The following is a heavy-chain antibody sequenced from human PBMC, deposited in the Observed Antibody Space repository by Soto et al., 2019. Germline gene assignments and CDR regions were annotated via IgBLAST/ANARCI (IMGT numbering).Heavy chain of an antibody. D-gene: IGHD3-10*01. CDR1: GYTFTSYA. CDR3: ASSQGSGYYYYGMDV. V-gene: IGHV1-3*01. CDR2: INAGNGNT. J-gene: IGHJ6*02. Sequence: ASVKVSCKASGYTFTSYAMHWVRQAPGQRLEWMGWINAGNGNTKYSQKFQGRVTITRDTSASTAYMELSSLRSEDTAVYYCASSQGSGYYYYGMDVWGQGTTVTVSS.